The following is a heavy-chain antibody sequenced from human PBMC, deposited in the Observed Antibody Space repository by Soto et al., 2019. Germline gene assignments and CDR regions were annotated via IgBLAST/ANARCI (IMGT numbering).Heavy chain of an antibody. CDR3: ARSYIVVAAAAIGFDY. D-gene: IGHD2-2*02. CDR1: GYSFATYW. V-gene: IGHV5-51*01. Sequence: GESLKISCKGSGYSFATYWIAWVRHMPGKGLEWMGIIYPGDSDTRYSPSFQGQVTISADKSISTAYLQWSSLKASDTAMYYCARSYIVVAAAAIGFDYWGQGTLVTVSS. CDR2: IYPGDSDT. J-gene: IGHJ4*02.